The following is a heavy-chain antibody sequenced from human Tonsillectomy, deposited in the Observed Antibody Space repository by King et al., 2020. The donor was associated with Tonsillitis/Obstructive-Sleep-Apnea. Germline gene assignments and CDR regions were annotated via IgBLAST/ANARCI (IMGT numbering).Heavy chain of an antibody. Sequence: VQLVQSGAEVKKPGSSVKVSCKASGGTFSSYAISWVRQAPGQGLEWMGRIIPILGIANYAQKFQGRVTITADKSTSTAYMALSSLRSGDTAVYYCARARGLYGWGSQLIDHWGQGTLVTVSS. CDR1: GGTFSSYA. D-gene: IGHD3-10*01. CDR3: ARARGLYGWGSQLIDH. J-gene: IGHJ4*02. V-gene: IGHV1-69*09. CDR2: IIPILGIA.